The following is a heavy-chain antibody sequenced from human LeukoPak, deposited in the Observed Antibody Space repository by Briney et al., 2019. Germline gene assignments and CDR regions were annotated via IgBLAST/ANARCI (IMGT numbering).Heavy chain of an antibody. V-gene: IGHV1-18*01. CDR2: ISTYIDKT. J-gene: IGHJ5*02. Sequence: ASVKVSCKASGYSFTSYGISWVRQPPGQGLEWLGWISTYIDKTKYAQKLQDRVTMSIDTSTSTAYMELRSLRSDGTAVYYCARGKKPGVGVAGTGYFFDPWGQGTLVTVSS. CDR3: ARGKKPGVGVAGTGYFFDP. CDR1: GYSFTSYG. D-gene: IGHD6-19*01.